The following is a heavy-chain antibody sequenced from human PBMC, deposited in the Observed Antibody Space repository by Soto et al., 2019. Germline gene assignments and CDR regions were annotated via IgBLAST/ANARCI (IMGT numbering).Heavy chain of an antibody. CDR1: GYTFTIYG. CDR3: AISFGYSGYAGIYV. V-gene: IGHV1-18*01. Sequence: ASVKVSCKASGYTFTIYGINWVRQAPGQGLEWMGWISPDNGNTNYAQKLQGRVTMTTDTSTSTAYMELRSLRSDDTAVYYCAISFGYSGYAGIYVRGQGTTVTVSS. D-gene: IGHD5-12*01. J-gene: IGHJ6*02. CDR2: ISPDNGNT.